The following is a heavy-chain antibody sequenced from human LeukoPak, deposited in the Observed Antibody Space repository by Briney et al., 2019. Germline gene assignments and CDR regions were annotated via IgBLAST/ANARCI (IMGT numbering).Heavy chain of an antibody. V-gene: IGHV3-48*04. CDR3: ASVPRITTFTVVTRRNWFDP. CDR1: GFAFSDFS. D-gene: IGHD3-3*01. J-gene: IGHJ5*02. CDR2: ISSNSATM. Sequence: PGGSLRLTCEASGFAFSDFSLNWVRQATGEGLEWISYISSNSATMEYADSVKGRFTISRDNAKNSVFLQMNSLRPEDTGVYYCASVPRITTFTVVTRRNWFDPWGQGTLVTVSS.